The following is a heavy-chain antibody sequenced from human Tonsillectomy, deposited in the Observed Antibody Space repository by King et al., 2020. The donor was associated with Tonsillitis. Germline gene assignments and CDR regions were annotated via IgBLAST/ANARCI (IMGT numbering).Heavy chain of an antibody. CDR3: ARLVYDRIGSSDY. Sequence: VQLVESGGRLVQPGGSLRLSCAASGFTVSAYAMSWVRQAPGKGLEWVSLISGSTGTTYYADSVKGRFTISRDNSKNTLSLQMNSLRAEDTAVYYCARLVYDRIGSSDYWGQGTLVTVSS. J-gene: IGHJ4*02. CDR1: GFTVSAYA. CDR2: ISGSTGTT. D-gene: IGHD3-22*01. V-gene: IGHV3-23*04.